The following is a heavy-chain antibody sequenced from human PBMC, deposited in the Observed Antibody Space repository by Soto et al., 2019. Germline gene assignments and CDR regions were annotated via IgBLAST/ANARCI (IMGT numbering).Heavy chain of an antibody. V-gene: IGHV3-53*01. CDR2: IYSGGST. Sequence: GGSLRLSCAASCFTVSSNYMSWVRQAPWKGLEWFSVIYSGGSTYYEDSVKGRFTISRDNSKNKLYLQMNSLRAEDTAVYYCATYSSGVYYGMDVWGKGTKVTASS. CDR1: CFTVSSNY. CDR3: ATYSSGVYYGMDV. J-gene: IGHJ6*04. D-gene: IGHD5-18*01.